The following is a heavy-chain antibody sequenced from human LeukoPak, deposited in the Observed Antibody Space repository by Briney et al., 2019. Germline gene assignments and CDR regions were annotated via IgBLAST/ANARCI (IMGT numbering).Heavy chain of an antibody. D-gene: IGHD3-16*02. V-gene: IGHV3-21*01. CDR1: GFTFSSYS. CDR2: ISSSSSYI. Sequence: GGSLRLSCAASGFTFSSYSMKWVRQAPGKGLEWVSSISSSSSYIYYADSVKGRFTISRDNAKNSLYLQMNSLRAEDTAVYYCARASIGDYVWGIYRLYYFDYWGQGTLVTVSS. CDR3: ARASIGDYVWGIYRLYYFDY. J-gene: IGHJ4*01.